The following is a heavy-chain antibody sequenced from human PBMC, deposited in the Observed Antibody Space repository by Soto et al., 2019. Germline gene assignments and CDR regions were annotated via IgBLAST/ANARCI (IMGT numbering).Heavy chain of an antibody. CDR2: IYWDGDK. Sequence: QINLIESGPTLVKPTQTLTLTCTFSGFSLSTSGAAVGWVRQPPGRALEWLALIYWDGDKRYNASLGNRLTINKDTSINQVVLTLTNVDPADTATYYCAHRATMTIFGLIIDNGIWFDPWGQGTRVIVSS. V-gene: IGHV2-5*02. CDR1: GFSLSTSGAA. CDR3: AHRATMTIFGLIIDNGIWFDP. D-gene: IGHD3-3*01. J-gene: IGHJ5*02.